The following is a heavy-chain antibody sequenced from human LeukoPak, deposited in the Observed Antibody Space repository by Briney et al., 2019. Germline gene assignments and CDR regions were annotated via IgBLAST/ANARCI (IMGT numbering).Heavy chain of an antibody. CDR2: INHSGST. Sequence: KPSETLSLTCAVYGGSFSGYYWSWIRQPPGKGLEWIGEINHSGSTNYNPSLKSRVTISVDTSKNQFSLKLSSVTAADTAVYYCARSANVLLWFGEGHVDAFDIWGQGTMVTVSS. CDR1: GGSFSGYY. J-gene: IGHJ3*02. CDR3: ARSANVLLWFGEGHVDAFDI. D-gene: IGHD3-10*01. V-gene: IGHV4-34*01.